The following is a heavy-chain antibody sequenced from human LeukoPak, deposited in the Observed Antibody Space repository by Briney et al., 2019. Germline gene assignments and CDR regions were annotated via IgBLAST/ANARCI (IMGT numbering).Heavy chain of an antibody. J-gene: IGHJ4*02. CDR1: GFTFSNAW. CDR3: TTGAVAAPNDYGVDY. V-gene: IGHV3-15*01. D-gene: IGHD4-17*01. Sequence: GGSLRLSCAASGFTFSNAWMSWVRQAPGKGLEWVGRIKSKTDGGTTDYAAPVKGRFTFSRDDSKNTLYLQMNSLKTEDTAVYYCTTGAVAAPNDYGVDYWGQGTLVTVSS. CDR2: IKSKTDGGTT.